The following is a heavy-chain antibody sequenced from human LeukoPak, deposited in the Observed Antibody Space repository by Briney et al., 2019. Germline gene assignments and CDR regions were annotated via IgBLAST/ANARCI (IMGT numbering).Heavy chain of an antibody. CDR3: ARDQAWGDDFWSGYNNWFDP. V-gene: IGHV1-18*04. CDR1: GYTFTGYY. J-gene: IGHJ5*02. Sequence: ASVKVSCKASGYTFTGYYMHWVRQAPGQGLEWMGWISAYNGNTNYAQKLQGRVTMTTDTSTSTAYMELRSLRSDDTAVYYCARDQAWGDDFWSGYNNWFDPWGQGTLVTVSS. D-gene: IGHD3-3*01. CDR2: ISAYNGNT.